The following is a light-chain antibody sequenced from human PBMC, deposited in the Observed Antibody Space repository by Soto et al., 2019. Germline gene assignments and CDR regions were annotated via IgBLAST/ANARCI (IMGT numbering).Light chain of an antibody. V-gene: IGLV2-14*01. CDR1: GSDVGDFNY. CDR3: SSYTSSSTLYV. J-gene: IGLJ1*01. Sequence: QSALTQPASVSGSPGQSITISCTGTGSDVGDFNYVSWYQQHPDKAPKFMIYEVSNRPSGVSNRFSGSKSGNTASLTISGLQAEDEADYYCSSYTSSSTLYVFGTGTKLTVL. CDR2: EVS.